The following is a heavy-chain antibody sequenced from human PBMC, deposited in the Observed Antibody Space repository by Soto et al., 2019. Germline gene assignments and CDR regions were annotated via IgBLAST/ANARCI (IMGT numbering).Heavy chain of an antibody. CDR3: ARDIAVAAKGDYYYGMDV. J-gene: IGHJ6*02. CDR1: GYTFTGYY. Sequence: GASVKVSCKASGYTFTGYYMHWVRQAPGQGLEWMGWINPNSGGTNYAQKFQGWVTMTRDTSISTAYMELSRLRSDDTAVYYCARDIAVAAKGDYYYGMDVWGQGTTVTVSS. CDR2: INPNSGGT. D-gene: IGHD6-19*01. V-gene: IGHV1-2*04.